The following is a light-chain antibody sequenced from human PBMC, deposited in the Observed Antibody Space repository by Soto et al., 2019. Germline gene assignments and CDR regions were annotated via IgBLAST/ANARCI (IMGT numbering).Light chain of an antibody. Sequence: QSALTQPASVSVSRGQSITISCTGTSSDVGGYNYVSWYQQHPGKAPKLMIYEVSNRPSGVSNRFSGSKSGNTAPLTISGLQAEDEADYYCSSYTSSSTIYVYGNATQVTVL. V-gene: IGLV2-14*01. J-gene: IGLJ1*01. CDR3: SSYTSSSTIYV. CDR1: SSDVGGYNY. CDR2: EVS.